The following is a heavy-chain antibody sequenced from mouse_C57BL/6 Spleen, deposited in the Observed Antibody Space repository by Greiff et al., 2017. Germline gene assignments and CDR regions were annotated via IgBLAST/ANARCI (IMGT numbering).Heavy chain of an antibody. CDR1: GYAFSSSW. CDR2: IYPGDGDT. Sequence: VQGVESGPELVKPGASVKISCKASGYAFSSSWMNWVKQRPGKGLEWIGRIYPGDGDTNYNGKFKGKATLTADKSSSTAYMQLSSLTSEDSAVYFCAREGSSWYFDVWGTGTTVTVSS. V-gene: IGHV1-82*01. J-gene: IGHJ1*03. CDR3: AREGSSWYFDV.